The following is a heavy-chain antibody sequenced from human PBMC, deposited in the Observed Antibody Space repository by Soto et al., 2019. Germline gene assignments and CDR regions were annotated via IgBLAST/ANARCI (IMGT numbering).Heavy chain of an antibody. CDR2: IKEDGSEK. J-gene: IGHJ5*02. Sequence: EVYLVESGGGLVQPGGSPRLSCAASGFTFSSYWMSWVRQAPGKGLEWVANIKEDGSEKYYVDSVKGRFTISRDNAKHSVYLQMNSLRAEDTAVYYCARRRAPNWFDPWGQGTLVTVSS. V-gene: IGHV3-7*01. CDR1: GFTFSSYW. CDR3: ARRRAPNWFDP.